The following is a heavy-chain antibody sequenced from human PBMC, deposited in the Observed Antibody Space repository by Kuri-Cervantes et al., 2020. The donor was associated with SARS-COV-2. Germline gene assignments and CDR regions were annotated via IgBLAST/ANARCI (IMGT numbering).Heavy chain of an antibody. J-gene: IGHJ3*02. CDR3: ARAGEWLFGDAFDI. CDR2: IYYSGST. V-gene: IGHV4-59*01. Sequence: ESLKISCTVSGGSISSYYWSWIRQPPGKGLEWIGYIYYSGSTNYNPSLKSRVTISVDTSKNQFSLKLSSVTAADTAVYYCARAGEWLFGDAFDIWGQGTVVTVSS. D-gene: IGHD3-3*01. CDR1: GGSISSYY.